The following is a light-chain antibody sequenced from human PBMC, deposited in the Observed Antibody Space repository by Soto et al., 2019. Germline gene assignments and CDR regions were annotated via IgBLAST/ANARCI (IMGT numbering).Light chain of an antibody. CDR1: QSVSSNY. CDR3: PQDGNSSYT. J-gene: IGKJ2*01. V-gene: IGKV3-20*01. Sequence: DIVLTQSPDTLSLSPGERATLSCRASQSVSSNYLAWYQQKPGQAPRLLIYGASTRATGIPARFSGSWSGENLHLTISRLETEDFAGYYWPQDGNSSYTFGQGTRLEIK. CDR2: GAS.